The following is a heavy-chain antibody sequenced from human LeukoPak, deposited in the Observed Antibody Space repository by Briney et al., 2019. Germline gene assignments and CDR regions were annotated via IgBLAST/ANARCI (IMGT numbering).Heavy chain of an antibody. J-gene: IGHJ3*02. CDR1: GFTFSSYG. CDR2: IWYDGSNK. Sequence: GGSLRLSCAASGFTFSSYGMHWVRQAPGKGLEWVAVIWYDGSNKYYADPVKGRFTISRDNSKNTLYLQMNSLRAEDTAVYYCARNYDSSGYYPDAFDIWGQGTMVTVSS. V-gene: IGHV3-33*01. CDR3: ARNYDSSGYYPDAFDI. D-gene: IGHD3-22*01.